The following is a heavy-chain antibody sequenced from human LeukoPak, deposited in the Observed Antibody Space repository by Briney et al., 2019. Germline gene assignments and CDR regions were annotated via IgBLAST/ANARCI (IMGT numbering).Heavy chain of an antibody. V-gene: IGHV4-59*01. CDR3: ARAHPDYDILTGYSYCFDY. CDR2: IYYSGST. CDR1: GGSISSYY. Sequence: SETLSLTCTVSGGSISSYYWSWIRQPPGKGLEWIGYIYYSGSTNYNPSLKSRVTISVDTSKSQFSLKLSSVTAADTAVYYCARAHPDYDILTGYSYCFDYWGQGTLVTVSS. J-gene: IGHJ4*02. D-gene: IGHD3-9*01.